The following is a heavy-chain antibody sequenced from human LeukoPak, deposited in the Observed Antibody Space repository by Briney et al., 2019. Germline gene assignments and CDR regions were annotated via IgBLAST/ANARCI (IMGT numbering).Heavy chain of an antibody. V-gene: IGHV1-18*01. CDR1: GYTFINYG. CDR3: ARDAGGDSSGYYYAHYFDY. J-gene: IGHJ4*02. D-gene: IGHD3-22*01. Sequence: ASVTVSFMASGYTFINYGISWVRQAPGQGLEWMGWINGYNGNTHYLQKLQGGVIITTDTSTSTAYMELRSLRSDDTAVYYCARDAGGDSSGYYYAHYFDYWGQGTLVTVSS. CDR2: INGYNGNT.